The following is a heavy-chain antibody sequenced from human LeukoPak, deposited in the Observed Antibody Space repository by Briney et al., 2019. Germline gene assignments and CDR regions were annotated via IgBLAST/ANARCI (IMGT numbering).Heavy chain of an antibody. V-gene: IGHV4-39*01. CDR3: SRLQYTYGSEFDH. CDR1: GDSISTTAYY. D-gene: IGHD5-18*01. J-gene: IGHJ4*02. Sequence: SETLSLTCSVSGDSISTTAYYWAWIRQPPGKGLEWIGNIYYSENTFHGPSLRSRVTISVDTSKNQFSLKLTSVTAADTAVYYCSRLQYTYGSEFDHWGQGTLVTVSS. CDR2: IYYSENT.